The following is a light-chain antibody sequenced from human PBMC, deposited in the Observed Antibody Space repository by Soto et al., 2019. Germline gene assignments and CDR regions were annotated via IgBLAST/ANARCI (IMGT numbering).Light chain of an antibody. V-gene: IGLV1-40*01. CDR2: GNS. CDR3: QSYDTSLSGSGV. Sequence: QPVLTQPPSVSGAPGWTVTISCSGTSSNIGAGYEVHWFQQLPGTAPKLLIYGNSNRPSGVPDRFSGSKSGTSASLVITGLQAEDEAEYYCQSYDTSLSGSGVFGTGTKLTVL. CDR1: SSNIGAGYE. J-gene: IGLJ1*01.